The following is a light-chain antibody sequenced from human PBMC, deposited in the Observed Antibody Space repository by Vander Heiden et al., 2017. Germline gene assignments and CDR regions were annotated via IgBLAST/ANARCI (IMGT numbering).Light chain of an antibody. CDR1: QSLLHSNGYNY. J-gene: IGKJ4*01. V-gene: IGKV2-28*01. Sequence: DLVMTQSPLSLPVTPGEPASISCRSSQSLLHSNGYNYLDWYLQKPGQSPQLLIYLGSNRASGVPDRFSGSGSGTDFTLKISRVEAEDVGVYYCRQALQTPHTFGGGTKVEIK. CDR2: LGS. CDR3: RQALQTPHT.